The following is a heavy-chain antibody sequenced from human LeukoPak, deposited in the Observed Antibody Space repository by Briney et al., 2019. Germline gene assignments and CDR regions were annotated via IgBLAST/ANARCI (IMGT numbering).Heavy chain of an antibody. CDR3: ARGFSYAGPWFDP. CDR1: GYTFTSYA. CDR2: MNPNSGNT. Sequence: ASVKVSCKASGYTFTSYAMNWVRQAPGQGLEWMGWMNPNSGNTGYAQKFQGRVTITRNTSISTAYMELSSLRSEDTAVYYCARGFSYAGPWFDPWGQGTLVTVSS. J-gene: IGHJ5*02. D-gene: IGHD4-17*01. V-gene: IGHV1-8*01.